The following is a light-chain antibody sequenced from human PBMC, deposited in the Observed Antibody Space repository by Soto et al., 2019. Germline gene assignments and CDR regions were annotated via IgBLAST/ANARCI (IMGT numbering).Light chain of an antibody. CDR1: QDISNY. V-gene: IGKV1-33*01. CDR3: QQYDNLLLT. CDR2: DAS. J-gene: IGKJ4*01. Sequence: EIQMTQSPSSLSASLGDRVTITCQASQDISNYLNWYQQKPGKAPKLLIYDASKLETGVPSRFSGSGSGTDFTFTISSLQPEDIATYYCQQYDNLLLTFGGGTKVEIK.